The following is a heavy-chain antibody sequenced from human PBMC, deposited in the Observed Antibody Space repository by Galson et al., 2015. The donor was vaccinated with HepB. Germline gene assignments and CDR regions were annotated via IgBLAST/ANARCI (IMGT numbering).Heavy chain of an antibody. D-gene: IGHD2-2*01. CDR1: GFTFSSYG. CDR2: IRYDGSNK. Sequence: SLRLSCAASGFTFSSYGMHWVRQAPGKGLEWVAFIRYDGSNKYYADSVKGRFTISRDNSKNTLYLQMNSLRAEDTAVYYCAKDSYCSSTSCYFSPENWFDPWGQGTLVTVSS. V-gene: IGHV3-30*02. CDR3: AKDSYCSSTSCYFSPENWFDP. J-gene: IGHJ5*02.